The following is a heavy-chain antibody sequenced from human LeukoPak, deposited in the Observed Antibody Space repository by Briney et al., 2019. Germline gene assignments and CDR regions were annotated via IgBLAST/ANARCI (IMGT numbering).Heavy chain of an antibody. D-gene: IGHD2-2*01. CDR3: ARAFCSSTSCYGHYFDY. CDR2: ISAHNGNT. V-gene: IGHV1-18*01. Sequence: ASVKVSCKASGYTFTSYGISWVRQAPGQGLEWMGWISAHNGNTNYAQKLQGRVTMTTDTSTSTAYMELRSLRSDDTAVYYCARAFCSSTSCYGHYFDYWGQGTLVTVSS. J-gene: IGHJ4*02. CDR1: GYTFTSYG.